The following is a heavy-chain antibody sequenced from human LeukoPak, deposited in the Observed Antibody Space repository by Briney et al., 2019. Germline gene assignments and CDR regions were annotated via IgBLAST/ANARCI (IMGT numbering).Heavy chain of an antibody. CDR2: INPNSGGT. V-gene: IGHV1-2*02. J-gene: IGHJ4*02. D-gene: IGHD6-19*01. CDR3: ARDHALLSSGWSDFDY. Sequence: GASVKVSCKASGYTFTGYYMHWVRQAPGQGLEWMGWINPNSGGTNYAQKFQGRVTMTRDMSTSTVYMELSSLRSEDTAVYYCARDHALLSSGWSDFDYWGQGTLVTVSS. CDR1: GYTFTGYY.